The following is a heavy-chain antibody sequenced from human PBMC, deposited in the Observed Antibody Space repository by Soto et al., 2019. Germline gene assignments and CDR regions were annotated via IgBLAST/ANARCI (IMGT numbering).Heavy chain of an antibody. CDR2: ITSLGST. D-gene: IGHD2-15*01. J-gene: IGHJ4*02. Sequence: EVQLLESGGGLVQPGGSLRLSCAASGINFSTYAMSWVRQAPGKGLEWVSTITSLGSTYYPDSVKGRFTIARDSSKNLLYLQMNRLRDEDTAVYYCAKRPLIVVVPFDYWGQGTLVTVSA. CDR3: AKRPLIVVVPFDY. V-gene: IGHV3-23*01. CDR1: GINFSTYA.